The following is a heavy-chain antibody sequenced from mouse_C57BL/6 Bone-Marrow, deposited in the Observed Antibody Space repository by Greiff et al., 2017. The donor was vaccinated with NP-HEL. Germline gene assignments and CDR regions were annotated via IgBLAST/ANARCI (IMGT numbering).Heavy chain of an antibody. CDR1: GYTFTSYT. CDR2: INPSSGYT. CDR3: ARTGVDY. Sequence: LVESGAELARPGASVKMSCKASGYTFTSYTMHWVKQRPGQGLEWIGDINPSSGYTKYNQKFKDKATLTADKSSSTAYMQLSSLTSEDSAGYYCARTGVDYWGQGTTLTVSS. V-gene: IGHV1-4*01. J-gene: IGHJ2*01. D-gene: IGHD4-1*01.